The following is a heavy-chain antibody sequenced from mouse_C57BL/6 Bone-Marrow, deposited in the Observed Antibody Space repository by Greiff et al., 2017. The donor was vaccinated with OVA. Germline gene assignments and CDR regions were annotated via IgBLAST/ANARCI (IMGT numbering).Heavy chain of an antibody. CDR3: TQYGSSLYYYAMDY. V-gene: IGHV14-4*01. CDR2: IDPENGDT. D-gene: IGHD1-1*01. CDR1: GFNIKDDY. Sequence: VQLQQSGAELVRPGASVKLSCTASGFNIKDDYMHWVKQRPEQGLEWIGGIDPENGDTEYASKFQGKVTITADTTSNTAYLQLSSLTSEDTAVYYCTQYGSSLYYYAMDYWGQGTSVTVSS. J-gene: IGHJ4*01.